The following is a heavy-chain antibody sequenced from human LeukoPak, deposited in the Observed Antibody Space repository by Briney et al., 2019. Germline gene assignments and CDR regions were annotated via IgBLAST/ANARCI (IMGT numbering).Heavy chain of an antibody. CDR2: MNQDGSEK. CDR3: ARAPATNEWRCMDY. Sequence: GGSLRLSCAASGFTFSSYWMSWVRQAPGKGLEWVANMNQDGSEKYYVDSVKGRFTISRDNAKNSLYLQMNSLRAEDTAVYYCARAPATNEWRCMDYWGQGTLVTVSS. D-gene: IGHD2-8*02. V-gene: IGHV3-7*01. J-gene: IGHJ4*02. CDR1: GFTFSSYW.